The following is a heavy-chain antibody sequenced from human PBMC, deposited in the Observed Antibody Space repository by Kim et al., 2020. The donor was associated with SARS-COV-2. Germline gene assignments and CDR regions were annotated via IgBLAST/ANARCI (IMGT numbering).Heavy chain of an antibody. V-gene: IGHV4-39*01. J-gene: IGHJ4*02. CDR1: GGSISSSSYY. CDR3: ARRGITGSTPFDY. Sequence: SETLSLTCTVSGGSISSSSYYWGWIRQPPGKELEWIGSIYYSGSTYYNPSLKSRVTISVDTSKNQFSLKLSSVTAAATAVYYRARRGITGSTPFDYWGQGTLVTVSS. D-gene: IGHD1-20*01. CDR2: IYYSGST.